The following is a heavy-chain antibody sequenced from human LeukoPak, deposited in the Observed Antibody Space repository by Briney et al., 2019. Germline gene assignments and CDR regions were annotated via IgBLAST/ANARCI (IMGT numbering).Heavy chain of an antibody. CDR3: ARDCSGGSCYYNYFDY. Sequence: ASVKVSCKASGYTFTSYGISWVRQAPGQGLEWMGWISAYNGNTNYAQKLQGRVTMTTDTYTSTAYMELRSLRSDDTAVYYCARDCSGGSCYYNYFDYWGQGTLVTVSS. J-gene: IGHJ4*02. CDR1: GYTFTSYG. CDR2: ISAYNGNT. V-gene: IGHV1-18*04. D-gene: IGHD2-15*01.